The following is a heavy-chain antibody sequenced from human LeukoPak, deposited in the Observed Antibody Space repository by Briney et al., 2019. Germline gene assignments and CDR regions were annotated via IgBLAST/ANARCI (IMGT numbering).Heavy chain of an antibody. Sequence: ASVKVSCKASGYTFTGYYMHWVRQAPGQGLEWMGWINPNSGGTNYAQKFQGRVTMTRDTSISTAYMELSRLRSEDTAVYYCAREGHDGSYLLDYWGQGTLVTVSS. V-gene: IGHV1-2*02. CDR1: GYTFTGYY. J-gene: IGHJ4*02. D-gene: IGHD1-26*01. CDR3: AREGHDGSYLLDY. CDR2: INPNSGGT.